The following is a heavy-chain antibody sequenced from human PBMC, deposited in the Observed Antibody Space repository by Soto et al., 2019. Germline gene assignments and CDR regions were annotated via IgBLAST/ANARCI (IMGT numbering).Heavy chain of an antibody. D-gene: IGHD3-9*01. J-gene: IGHJ3*02. V-gene: IGHV4-39*01. CDR3: ARHFDTGQAFDI. Sequence: QLQLQESGPGLVKPSETLSLTCTVSGGSISSSSYYWGWIRQPPGKGLEWIGSIYYSGSTYYNPSLKSRVTISVDTSKNQFSLKLSSVTAADTAVYYCARHFDTGQAFDIWGQGTMVTVSS. CDR1: GGSISSSSYY. CDR2: IYYSGST.